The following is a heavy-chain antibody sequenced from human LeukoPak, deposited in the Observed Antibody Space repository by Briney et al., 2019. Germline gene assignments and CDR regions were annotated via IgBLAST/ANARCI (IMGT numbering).Heavy chain of an antibody. J-gene: IGHJ5*02. Sequence: GASVKVSCKASGGTFSSYAISWVRQAPGQGLEWMGGIIPIFGTANYAQKFQGRVTITADESTSTAYMELSSLRSEDTAVYYCARDRLRLYYYGSGSYYNVRWFDPWGQGTLVTVSS. CDR2: IIPIFGTA. V-gene: IGHV1-69*13. D-gene: IGHD3-10*01. CDR1: GGTFSSYA. CDR3: ARDRLRLYYYGSGSYYNVRWFDP.